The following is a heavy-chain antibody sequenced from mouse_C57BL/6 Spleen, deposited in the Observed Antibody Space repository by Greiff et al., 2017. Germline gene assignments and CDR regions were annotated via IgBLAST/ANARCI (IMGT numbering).Heavy chain of an antibody. CDR1: GYSFTGYY. D-gene: IGHD1-1*01. V-gene: IGHV1-42*01. CDR3: AREDYSSEYFDV. J-gene: IGHJ1*03. Sequence: EVQRVESGPELVKPGASVKISCKASGYSFTGYYMNWVKQSPEKSLEWIGEINPSTGGTTYNQKFKAKATLTVDKSSSTAYMQLKSLTSEDSAVYYCAREDYSSEYFDVWGTGTTVTVSS. CDR2: INPSTGGT.